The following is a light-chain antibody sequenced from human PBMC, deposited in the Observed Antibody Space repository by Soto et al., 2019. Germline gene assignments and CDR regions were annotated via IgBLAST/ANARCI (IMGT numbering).Light chain of an antibody. Sequence: EIVLTQSPGTLSLSPGERATLSCRASQSVSSYLAWYQQKPGQAPRLLIYGASSRATGIPDRFSGSGSGTDFTLTISRLEPADFAVYYCQQYGSSPRTFGQGTKVEIK. V-gene: IGKV3-20*01. J-gene: IGKJ1*01. CDR3: QQYGSSPRT. CDR1: QSVSSY. CDR2: GAS.